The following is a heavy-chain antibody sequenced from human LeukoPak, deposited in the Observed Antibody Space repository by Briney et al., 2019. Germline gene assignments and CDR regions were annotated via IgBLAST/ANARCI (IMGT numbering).Heavy chain of an antibody. CDR3: ARVSLAYYYDSSGYFRSGSYQNYMDV. D-gene: IGHD3-22*01. CDR1: GGSFSGYY. J-gene: IGHJ6*03. V-gene: IGHV4-34*01. Sequence: PSETLSLTCAVYGGSFSGYYWSWIRQPPGKGLEWIGEINHSGSTNYNPSLKSRVTISVDTSKNQFSLKLSSVTAADTAVYYCARVSLAYYYDSSGYFRSGSYQNYMDVWGKGTTVTVSS. CDR2: INHSGST.